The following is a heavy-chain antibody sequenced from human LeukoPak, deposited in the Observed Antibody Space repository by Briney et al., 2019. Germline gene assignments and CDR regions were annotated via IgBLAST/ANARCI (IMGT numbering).Heavy chain of an antibody. CDR2: ISSSGSTI. CDR3: ASRYSSSRPFDP. V-gene: IGHV3-11*04. Sequence: PGGSLRLSCAASGFTFSDYYMSWLRQAPGKGLEWVSYISSSGSTIYYADSVKGRFTISRDNAKNSLYLQMNSLRADDTAVYYRASRYSSSRPFDPWGQGTLVTVSS. D-gene: IGHD6-13*01. J-gene: IGHJ5*02. CDR1: GFTFSDYY.